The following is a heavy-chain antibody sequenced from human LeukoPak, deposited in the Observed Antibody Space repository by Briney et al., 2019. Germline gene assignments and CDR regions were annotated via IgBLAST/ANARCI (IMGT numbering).Heavy chain of an antibody. CDR1: GGSISGSSYY. D-gene: IGHD1-1*01. CDR3: WRDGQLPIDY. J-gene: IGHJ4*02. Sequence: PSETLSLTCTVSGGSISGSSYYWGWIRQPPGKGLEWIGTIYYRGNTYYNPSLKSRVSISVDTSKNQFSLSLRSVTAADTAVYYCWRDGQLPIDYWGQGTLVTVSS. CDR2: IYYRGNT. V-gene: IGHV4-39*07.